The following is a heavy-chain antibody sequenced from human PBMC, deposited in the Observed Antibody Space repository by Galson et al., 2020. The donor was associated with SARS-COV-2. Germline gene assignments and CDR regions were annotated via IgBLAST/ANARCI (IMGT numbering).Heavy chain of an antibody. D-gene: IGHD3-22*01. Sequence: GGSLRLSCAASGFTFSSYSMNWVRQAPGNGLEWVSSISSSSSYIYYADSVKGRFTISRDNAKNSLYLQMNSLRAEDTAVYYCARGEYYYDSSGFFDYWGQGTLVTVSS. J-gene: IGHJ4*02. V-gene: IGHV3-21*01. CDR2: ISSSSSYI. CDR3: ARGEYYYDSSGFFDY. CDR1: GFTFSSYS.